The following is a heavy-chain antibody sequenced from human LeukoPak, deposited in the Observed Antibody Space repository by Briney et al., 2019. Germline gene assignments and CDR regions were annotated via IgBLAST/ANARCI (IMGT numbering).Heavy chain of an antibody. CDR1: GGSFSGYC. Sequence: SETLSLTCAVYGGSFSGYCWSWIRQPPGKGLEWIGEINHTGSTNYNPSLKSRVTISVDTSKNQFSLKLSSVTAADTAVYYCARAVLKIRKYSYGYEDYWGQGTLVTVSS. CDR3: ARAVLKIRKYSYGYEDY. J-gene: IGHJ4*02. D-gene: IGHD5-18*01. CDR2: INHTGST. V-gene: IGHV4-34*01.